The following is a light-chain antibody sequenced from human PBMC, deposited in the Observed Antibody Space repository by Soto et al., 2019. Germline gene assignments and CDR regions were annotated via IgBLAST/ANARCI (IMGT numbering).Light chain of an antibody. V-gene: IGKV3-15*01. CDR3: QQYNNWPRT. Sequence: EIVMTQSPASLSVSPGEGATLSCRPSQSVSSSLAWYQQKPGQAPRLLIYAASTRATGIPARFSGSGSGTEFTLTISSLQSEDSAVYYCQQYNNWPRTFGQGTKV. J-gene: IGKJ1*01. CDR1: QSVSSS. CDR2: AAS.